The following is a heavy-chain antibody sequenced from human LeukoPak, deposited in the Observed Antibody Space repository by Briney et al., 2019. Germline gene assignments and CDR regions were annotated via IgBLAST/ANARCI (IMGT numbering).Heavy chain of an antibody. CDR1: GLPFNVQT. CDR2: MREDGREI. CDR3: ARGGATRGRFEN. Sequence: GGSLRLPCAASGLPFNVQTMSWVRQAPGKGLDWVASMREDGREIYYVDSAKGRFTISRDNPKNSLYLQMNFLRAEDTAVYYCARGGATRGRFENWGQGTLVTVSS. V-gene: IGHV3-7*01. J-gene: IGHJ4*02. D-gene: IGHD1-26*01.